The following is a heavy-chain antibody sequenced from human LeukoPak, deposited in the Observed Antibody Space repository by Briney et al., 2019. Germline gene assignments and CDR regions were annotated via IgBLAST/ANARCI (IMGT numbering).Heavy chain of an antibody. Sequence: PSETLSLTCAVYGGSFSGYYWSWIRQPPGKGLEWIGEINHSGSTNYNRSLKSRVTISVDTSKNQFSLKLSSVTAADTAVYYCARPSIRGVINYWGQGTLVTVSS. J-gene: IGHJ4*02. V-gene: IGHV4-34*01. CDR2: INHSGST. CDR1: GGSFSGYY. CDR3: ARPSIRGVINY. D-gene: IGHD3-10*01.